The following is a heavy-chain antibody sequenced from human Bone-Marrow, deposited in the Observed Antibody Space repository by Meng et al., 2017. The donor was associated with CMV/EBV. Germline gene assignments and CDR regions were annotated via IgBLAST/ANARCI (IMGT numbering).Heavy chain of an antibody. Sequence: SVKVSCKASGFTFTSSAVQWVRQARGQRLEWIGWIVVGSGNTNYAQKFQERVTITRDMSTSTAYMELSSLRSEDTAVYYCTKTRNGYGGEDYWGQGTLVTVSS. CDR1: GFTFTSSA. V-gene: IGHV1-58*01. J-gene: IGHJ4*02. CDR3: TKTRNGYGGEDY. CDR2: IVVGSGNT. D-gene: IGHD5-12*01.